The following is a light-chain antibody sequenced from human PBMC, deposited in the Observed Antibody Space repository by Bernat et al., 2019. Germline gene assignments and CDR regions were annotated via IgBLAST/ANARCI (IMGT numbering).Light chain of an antibody. CDR2: AAS. Sequence: AIRMTQSPSSFSASTGDRVSITCRASQGISGYLAWYQQKQGKAPKLLIYAASTLQSGVPSRFSGSGYGTDFTLTISCLQSEDFATYYCQQYYSYPWTFGQGTKVEIK. V-gene: IGKV1-8*01. CDR1: QGISGY. CDR3: QQYYSYPWT. J-gene: IGKJ1*01.